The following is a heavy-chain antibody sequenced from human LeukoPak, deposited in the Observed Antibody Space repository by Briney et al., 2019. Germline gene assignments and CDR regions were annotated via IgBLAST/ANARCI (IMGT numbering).Heavy chain of an antibody. CDR2: INHSGST. Sequence: PSETLSLTCAVYGGSFSGYYWSWIRQPPGKGLEWIGEINHSGSTNYNPSLESRVTISVDTSKNQFSLKLSSVTAADTAVYYCARGPRWNYDWFDPWGQGTLVTVSS. CDR1: GGSFSGYY. D-gene: IGHD1-7*01. J-gene: IGHJ5*02. V-gene: IGHV4-34*01. CDR3: ARGPRWNYDWFDP.